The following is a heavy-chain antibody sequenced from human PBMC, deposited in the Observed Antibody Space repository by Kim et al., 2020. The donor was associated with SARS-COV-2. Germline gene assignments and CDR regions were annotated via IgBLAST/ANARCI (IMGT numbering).Heavy chain of an antibody. J-gene: IGHJ6*02. V-gene: IGHV4-31*03. Sequence: SETLSLTCTVSGDSVSSGGYYWSWIRQHPGKGLEWIGYIYYTGRTYYHPSLQSRLNLSVDTSKNQFSLKLSSVTATDTAVYYCARVGIAMVVMDVWGQGTRVTVPS. D-gene: IGHD5-18*01. CDR3: ARVGIAMVVMDV. CDR2: IYYTGRT. CDR1: GDSVSSGGYY.